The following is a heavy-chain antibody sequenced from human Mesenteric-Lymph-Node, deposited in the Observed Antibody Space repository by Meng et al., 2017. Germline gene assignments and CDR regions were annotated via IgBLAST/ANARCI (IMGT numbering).Heavy chain of an antibody. V-gene: IGHV3-21*01. CDR3: ARGVGSRYSSGWYSPEYYYYYYGMDV. CDR2: ISSSSSYI. CDR1: GFTFSSYS. Sequence: ETLSLTCAASGFTFSSYSMNWVRQAPGKGLEWASSISSSSSYIYYADSVKGRFTISRDNAKNSLYLQMNSLRAEDTAVYYCARGVGSRYSSGWYSPEYYYYYYGMDVWGQGTMVTVSS. J-gene: IGHJ6*02. D-gene: IGHD6-19*01.